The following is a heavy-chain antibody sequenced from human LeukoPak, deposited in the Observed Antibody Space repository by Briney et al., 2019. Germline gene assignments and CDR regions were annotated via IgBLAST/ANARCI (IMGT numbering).Heavy chain of an antibody. Sequence: GASVKVSCKASGYTFTGYYMHWVRQAPGQGLEWMGWINPNSGGTNYAQKFQGRVTVTRDTSISTAYMELSRLRSDDTAVYYCARGLHQWQLLNRTRGDYWGQGTLVTVSS. CDR3: ARGLHQWQLLNRTRGDY. V-gene: IGHV1-2*02. CDR1: GYTFTGYY. J-gene: IGHJ4*02. D-gene: IGHD2-15*01. CDR2: INPNSGGT.